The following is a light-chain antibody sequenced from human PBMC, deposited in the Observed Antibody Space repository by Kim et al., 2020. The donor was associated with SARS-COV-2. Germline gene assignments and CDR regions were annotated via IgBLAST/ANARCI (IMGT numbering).Light chain of an antibody. CDR3: SSYVGSAHVV. V-gene: IGLV2-8*01. CDR1: SSAVGRHTY. J-gene: IGLJ2*01. Sequence: GQDVTLSSPGPSSAVGRHTYLTWYQQPPGHAPYLIIYEVSKRPSGVPVRFSGSKSDNTVSLTVSGIQAEDEADYSGSSYVGSAHVVFGGGTQLTVL. CDR2: EVS.